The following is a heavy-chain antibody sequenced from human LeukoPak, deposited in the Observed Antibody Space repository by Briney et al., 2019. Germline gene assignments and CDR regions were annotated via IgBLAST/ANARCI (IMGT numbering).Heavy chain of an antibody. CDR2: INPNSGGT. D-gene: IGHD3-16*02. CDR1: GYTFTGYY. Sequence: ASVKVSCKASGYTFTGYYMHWVRQAPGQGLEWMGWINPNSGGTNYAQKFQGRVTMTRDTSISTAYMELSRLRSDDTAVYYCARDRRGLADSNDDYVWGSYRQLLGTLDYWGQGTLVTVSS. J-gene: IGHJ4*02. CDR3: ARDRRGLADSNDDYVWGSYRQLLGTLDY. V-gene: IGHV1-2*02.